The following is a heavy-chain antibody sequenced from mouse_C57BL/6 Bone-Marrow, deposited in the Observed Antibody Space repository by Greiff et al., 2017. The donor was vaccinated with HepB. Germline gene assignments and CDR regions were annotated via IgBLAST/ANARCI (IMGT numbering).Heavy chain of an antibody. Sequence: VQLQQSGAELVRPGASVTLSCKASGYTFTDYEMHWVKQTPVHGLEWIGAIDPETGGTAYNQKFKGKAILTADKSSSTAYMELRSLTSEDSAVYYCNTVDYYFDYWGQGTTLTVSS. CDR2: IDPETGGT. V-gene: IGHV1-15*01. CDR3: NTVDYYFDY. CDR1: GYTFTDYE. D-gene: IGHD1-1*01. J-gene: IGHJ2*01.